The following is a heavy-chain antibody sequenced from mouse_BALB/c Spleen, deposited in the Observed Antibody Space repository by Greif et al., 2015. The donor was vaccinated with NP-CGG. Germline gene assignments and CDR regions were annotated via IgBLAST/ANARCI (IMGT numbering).Heavy chain of an antibody. J-gene: IGHJ1*01. V-gene: IGHV14-3*02. CDR2: IDPANGNT. CDR1: GFNIKDTY. Sequence: EVQLQQSGAELVKPGASVKLSCTASGFNIKDTYMHWVKQRPKQGLEWIGRIDPANGNTKYDPKFQGKATITADTSSNTAYLQLSSLASEDTAVYYCARGVRLPRYFDVWGAGTTVTVSS. CDR3: ARGVRLPRYFDV. D-gene: IGHD1-2*01.